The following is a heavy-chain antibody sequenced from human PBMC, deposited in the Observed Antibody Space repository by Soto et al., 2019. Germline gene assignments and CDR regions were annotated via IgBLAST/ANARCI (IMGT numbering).Heavy chain of an antibody. V-gene: IGHV4-59*01. Sequence: SETLSLTCTVSGGSISSYYWSWIRQPPGKGLEWIGYIYYSGSTNYNPSIKSRVTISVDTSKNQFSLKLSSVTAADTAMYYCASYRGYSYGQPQYYYYYYGMDVWGQGTTVTVSS. CDR1: GGSISSYY. J-gene: IGHJ6*02. CDR3: ASYRGYSYGQPQYYYYYYGMDV. D-gene: IGHD5-18*01. CDR2: IYYSGST.